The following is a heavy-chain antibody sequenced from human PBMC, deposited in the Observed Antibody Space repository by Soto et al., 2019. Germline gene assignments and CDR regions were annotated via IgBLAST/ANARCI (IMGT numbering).Heavy chain of an antibody. Sequence: SETLSLTCAVSGGSISSGGYSWSWIRQPPGKGLEWIGYIYHSGSTYYNPSLKSRVTISVDRSKNQFSLKLSSVTAADTAVYYCARDGYNGAYDYWGQGTLVTVSS. CDR1: GGSISSGGYS. D-gene: IGHD5-12*01. J-gene: IGHJ4*02. CDR2: IYHSGST. CDR3: ARDGYNGAYDY. V-gene: IGHV4-30-2*01.